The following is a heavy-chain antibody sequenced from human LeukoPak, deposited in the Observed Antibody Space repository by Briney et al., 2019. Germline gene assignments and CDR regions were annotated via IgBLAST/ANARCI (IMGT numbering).Heavy chain of an antibody. J-gene: IGHJ4*02. Sequence: GGSLRLSCAASGFTFHDHGMDWVRQAPGKGLEWVAVIAADGGVKQYADSVKGRFSLSRDNSKNTVSLQMNGLTAEDTAVYYCAREATWGQWYFDLWGQGAPVTVSS. V-gene: IGHV3-30*03. D-gene: IGHD6-19*01. CDR2: IAADGGVK. CDR1: GFTFHDHG. CDR3: AREATWGQWYFDL.